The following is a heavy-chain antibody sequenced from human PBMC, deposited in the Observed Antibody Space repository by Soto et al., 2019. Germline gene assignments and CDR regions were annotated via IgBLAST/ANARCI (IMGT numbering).Heavy chain of an antibody. Sequence: QLQLQESGPGLVKPSETLSLTCTVSGGSISSSSYYWGWIRQPPGKGLEWIGSIYYSGSTYYNPSLKSRVTISVDTSKNQFSLKLSSVTAAYTAAYYCASQQLVHYYYGMDVWGQGTTVTVSS. CDR2: IYYSGST. V-gene: IGHV4-39*01. J-gene: IGHJ6*02. D-gene: IGHD6-13*01. CDR1: GGSISSSSYY. CDR3: ASQQLVHYYYGMDV.